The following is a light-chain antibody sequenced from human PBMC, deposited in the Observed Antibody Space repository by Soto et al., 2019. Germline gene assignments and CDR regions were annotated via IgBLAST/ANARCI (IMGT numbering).Light chain of an antibody. Sequence: EIVMTQSPATLSVSPGERATLSCRASQDISTNLAWYQQKPGQAPRLLIYGASTRATGIPARFSGSGSGTEFTLTISILQAEDFAVYYCQQYDNWLRTFGQGTKVEIK. V-gene: IGKV3-15*01. J-gene: IGKJ1*01. CDR3: QQYDNWLRT. CDR2: GAS. CDR1: QDISTN.